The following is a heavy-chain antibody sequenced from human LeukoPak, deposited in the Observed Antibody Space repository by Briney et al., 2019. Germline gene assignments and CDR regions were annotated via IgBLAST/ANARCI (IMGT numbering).Heavy chain of an antibody. CDR2: INSDGSST. CDR3: ARAVQLERRLSDY. Sequence: GGSLRLSCAASGFTFSSYWMHWVRQAPGKGLVWVSRINSDGSSTSYADSVKGRFTISRDNAKNTLYLQMNSLRAEDTAVYYCARAVQLERRLSDYWGQGTLVTVSS. D-gene: IGHD1-1*01. V-gene: IGHV3-74*01. J-gene: IGHJ4*02. CDR1: GFTFSSYW.